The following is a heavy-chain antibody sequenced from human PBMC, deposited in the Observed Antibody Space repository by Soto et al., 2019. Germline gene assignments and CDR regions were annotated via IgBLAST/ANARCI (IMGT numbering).Heavy chain of an antibody. V-gene: IGHV1-18*01. CDR1: GYTFTNYG. D-gene: IGHD1-1*01. Sequence: QVQLVQSGAEVKKPGASVKVSCKASGYTFTNYGVSWVRQAPGQGLEWMGWISAYNGNTNYVKKLQGRVTMTTDTSSSTGYKELRSLRSDDTAVYYCARGVPNWNFDSWGQGTLVTVSS. J-gene: IGHJ4*02. CDR2: ISAYNGNT. CDR3: ARGVPNWNFDS.